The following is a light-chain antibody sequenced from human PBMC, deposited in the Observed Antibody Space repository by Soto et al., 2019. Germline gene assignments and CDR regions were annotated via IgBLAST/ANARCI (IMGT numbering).Light chain of an antibody. J-gene: IGKJ1*01. CDR2: DAS. Sequence: DLPMTQSPSSLSASVGDRVTITCQASQDISNYLNWYQQKPGKAPKLLIYDASNLETGVPSRFSGSGSGTDFTFTISSLQPEDIATYYCQQYDNLIWTFGQGTKVEIK. V-gene: IGKV1-33*01. CDR3: QQYDNLIWT. CDR1: QDISNY.